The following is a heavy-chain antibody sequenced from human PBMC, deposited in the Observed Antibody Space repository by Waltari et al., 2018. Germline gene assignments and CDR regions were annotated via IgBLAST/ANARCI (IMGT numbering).Heavy chain of an antibody. CDR1: GXPFSSYX. V-gene: IGHV3-7*04. J-gene: IGHJ3*02. CDR3: ARPFRSGXXDGSFDI. Sequence: EVQLVESXGGLVQPGGSLRLSCXASGXPFSSYXMTGVRQAPGKGLGWVANIKQDGSAKSXVDSVKGRXVISXDNXENSLXLXMNSLKAXXXAVYXCARPFRSGXXDGSFDIXGQGTMVTVXS. D-gene: IGHD6-19*01. CDR2: IKQDGSAK.